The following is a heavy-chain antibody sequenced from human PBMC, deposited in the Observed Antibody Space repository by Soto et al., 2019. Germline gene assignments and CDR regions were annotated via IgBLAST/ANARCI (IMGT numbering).Heavy chain of an antibody. J-gene: IGHJ4*02. D-gene: IGHD3-10*01. V-gene: IGHV4-4*02. CDR2: IYHGASA. CDR1: GGSIRSSTW. CDR3: ARGTGSGSYDY. Sequence: QVPLQESGPGLVKPSGTLSLTCAVSGGSIRSSTWWSWVRQPPGKGLEWIGEIYHGASANYNPSLKNRVTISVDKSQNQFSLKMTYVTVADTAVYYCARGTGSGSYDYWGQGTLVTVSS.